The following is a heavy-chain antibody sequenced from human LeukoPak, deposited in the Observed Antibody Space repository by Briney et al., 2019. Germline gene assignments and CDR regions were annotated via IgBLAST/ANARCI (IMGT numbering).Heavy chain of an antibody. J-gene: IGHJ3*02. CDR1: GGSISSYY. V-gene: IGHV4-59*08. CDR3: ARWKGLSDAFDI. Sequence: SETLSLTCTVSGGSISSYYWSWIRQPPGKGLEWIGYIYYSGSTNYNPSLKSRVTISVDTSKNQFSLKLSSVTAADTAVYYCARWKGLSDAFDIWGQGTMVTVSS. D-gene: IGHD1-1*01. CDR2: IYYSGST.